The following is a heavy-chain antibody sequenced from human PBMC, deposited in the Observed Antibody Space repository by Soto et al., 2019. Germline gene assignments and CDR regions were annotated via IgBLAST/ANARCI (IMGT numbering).Heavy chain of an antibody. CDR3: ARQRKIATAYFDY. CDR2: IYYSGNT. CDR1: GGAISSSSYF. Sequence: QLQLQESGPGLVKPSETLSLTCAVSGGAISSSSYFWGWIRQPPGEDLEWIGHIYYSGNTYYNPSLKTRGAISVDTSKNQCSRKLRSVTAADTAVYYCARQRKIATAYFDYWGQGARVTVSA. V-gene: IGHV4-39*01. D-gene: IGHD6-13*01. J-gene: IGHJ4*02.